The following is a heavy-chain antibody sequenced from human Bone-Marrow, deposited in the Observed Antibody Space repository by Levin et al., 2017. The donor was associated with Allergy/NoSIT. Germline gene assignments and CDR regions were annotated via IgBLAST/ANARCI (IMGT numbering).Heavy chain of an antibody. D-gene: IGHD4-11*01. V-gene: IGHV3-23*01. J-gene: IGHJ4*02. CDR3: AKDWGVYDYSNYGWVFDY. CDR1: GFTFSSYA. Sequence: GGSLRLSCAASGFTFSSYAMSWVRQAPGKGLEWVSAISGSGGSTYYADSVKGRFTISRDNSKNTLYLQMNSLRAEDTAVYYCAKDWGVYDYSNYGWVFDYWGQGTLVTVSS. CDR2: ISGSGGST.